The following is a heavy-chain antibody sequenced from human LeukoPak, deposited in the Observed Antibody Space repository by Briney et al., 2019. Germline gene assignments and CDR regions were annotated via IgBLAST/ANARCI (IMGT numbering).Heavy chain of an antibody. V-gene: IGHV3-23*05. CDR2: ILSTGTT. Sequence: GGSLRLSCATSGFPFSTSAMTWVRQAPGKGLEWVPHILSTGTTYYADSVRGRFSISRDNAKNTLFLLMTSLRAEDTAVYYCATVKYDCGDPVGWFDPWGQGTLVTVSS. J-gene: IGHJ5*02. CDR3: ATVKYDCGDPVGWFDP. D-gene: IGHD4-17*01. CDR1: GFPFSTSA.